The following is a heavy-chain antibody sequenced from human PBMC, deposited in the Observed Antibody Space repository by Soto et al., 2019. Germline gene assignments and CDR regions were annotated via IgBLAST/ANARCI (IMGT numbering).Heavy chain of an antibody. CDR2: ISYDGSNK. CDR1: GFTFSSYG. V-gene: IGHV3-30*18. Sequence: GGSLRLSCAASGFTFSSYGMHWVRQAPGKGLEWVAVISYDGSNKYYADSVKGRFTISRDNSKNTLYLQMNSLRAEDTAVYYCAKDIAAAGTAFDIWGQGTMVTVSS. J-gene: IGHJ3*02. CDR3: AKDIAAAGTAFDI. D-gene: IGHD6-13*01.